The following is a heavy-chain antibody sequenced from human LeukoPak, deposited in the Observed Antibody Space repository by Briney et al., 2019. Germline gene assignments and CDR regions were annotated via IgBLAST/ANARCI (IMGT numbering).Heavy chain of an antibody. D-gene: IGHD6-19*01. CDR1: GFTVSSNY. CDR3: AREGGAGKQWLVRPRPPNFDY. CDR2: ISSSSSYI. J-gene: IGHJ4*02. Sequence: GGSLRLSCAASGFTVSSNYMSWVRQAPGKGLEWVSSISSSSSYIYYADSVKGRFTISRDNAKNSLYLQMNSLRAEDTAVYYCAREGGAGKQWLVRPRPPNFDYWGQGTLVTVSS. V-gene: IGHV3-21*01.